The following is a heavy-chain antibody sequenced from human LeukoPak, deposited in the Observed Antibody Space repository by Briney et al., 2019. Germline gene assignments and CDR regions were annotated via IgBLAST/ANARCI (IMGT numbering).Heavy chain of an antibody. CDR3: ARRDISSGWSFDY. D-gene: IGHD6-19*01. Sequence: KSSETLSLTCTVSGGSISNYHWSWIRQPAGKGLEWIGQIHTSGSTNYNPPLKGRVTMSVDTTEDQVSLTIRSVTAADTAFYYCARRDISSGWSFDYWGQGTLVTVSS. CDR2: IHTSGST. CDR1: GGSISNYH. V-gene: IGHV4-4*07. J-gene: IGHJ4*02.